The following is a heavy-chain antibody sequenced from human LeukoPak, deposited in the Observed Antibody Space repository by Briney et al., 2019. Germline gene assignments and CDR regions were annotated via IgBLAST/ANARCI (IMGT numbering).Heavy chain of an antibody. J-gene: IGHJ3*02. CDR1: GFTFTTYW. V-gene: IGHV3-11*04. Sequence: GGSLRLSCAASGFTFTTYWMSWIRQAPGKGLEWVSYISSSGSTIYYADSVKGRFTISRDNAKNSLYLQMNSLRAEDTAVYYCARENIMITFGGVGSDAFDIWGQGTMVTVSS. CDR3: ARENIMITFGGVGSDAFDI. CDR2: ISSSGSTI. D-gene: IGHD3-16*01.